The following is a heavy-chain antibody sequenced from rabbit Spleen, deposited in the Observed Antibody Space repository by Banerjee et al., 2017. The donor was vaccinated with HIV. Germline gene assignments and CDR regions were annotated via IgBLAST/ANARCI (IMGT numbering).Heavy chain of an antibody. V-gene: IGHV1S40*01. CDR3: ARGGYGGHIYAMGL. CDR2: DVT. J-gene: IGHJ6*01. D-gene: IGHD4-2*01. CDR1: GFSFSNNYY. Sequence: QSLEESGGDLVKPGASLTLTCTASGFSFSNNYYMCWVRQAPGKGLEWIACDVTDYASWAKGRFTISKTSSTTVTLQMTSLTDADTATYFCARGGYGGHIYAMGLWGPGTLVTVS.